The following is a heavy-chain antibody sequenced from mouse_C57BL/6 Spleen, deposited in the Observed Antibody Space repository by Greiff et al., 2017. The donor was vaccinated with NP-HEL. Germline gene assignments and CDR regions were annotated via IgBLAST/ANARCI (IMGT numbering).Heavy chain of an antibody. CDR3: SPNYYGSGYFDY. CDR2: IDPSDSYT. J-gene: IGHJ2*01. D-gene: IGHD1-1*01. V-gene: IGHV1-59*01. CDR1: GYTFTSYW. Sequence: VKLMESGAELVRPGTSVKLSCKASGYTFTSYWMHWVKQRPGQGLEWIGVIDPSDSYTNYNQKFKGKATLTVDTSSSAAYMQLSSLTSEDSAVYYCSPNYYGSGYFDYWGQGTTLTVSS.